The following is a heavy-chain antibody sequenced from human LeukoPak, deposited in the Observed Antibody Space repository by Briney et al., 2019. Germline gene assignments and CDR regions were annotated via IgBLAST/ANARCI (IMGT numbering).Heavy chain of an antibody. D-gene: IGHD1-26*01. V-gene: IGHV3-30*18. J-gene: IGHJ6*02. CDR2: ISYDGSKK. Sequence: GGSLRLSCAASGFTFSTYGIHWVRQAPGRGLEWVAVISYDGSKKYYADSVKGRFTISRDNSKNTLYLQMNSLRVEDTAVYYCAKDCLYSGSYYGMDVWGQGTTVTVSS. CDR3: AKDCLYSGSYYGMDV. CDR1: GFTFSTYG.